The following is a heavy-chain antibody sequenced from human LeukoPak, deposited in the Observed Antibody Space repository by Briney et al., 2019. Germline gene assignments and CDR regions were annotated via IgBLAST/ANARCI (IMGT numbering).Heavy chain of an antibody. J-gene: IGHJ4*02. CDR2: ISASGGST. V-gene: IGHV3-23*01. D-gene: IGHD3-16*02. CDR3: AKDLSYYYDYVWGSYPHGYFDY. Sequence: PGGSLRLSCAASGFTFSSSAMSWVRQVPGKGLEWVSGISASGGSTYYADSVRGRFTISRDNSKNTLYLQMNSLRAEDTAVYYCAKDLSYYYDYVWGSYPHGYFDYWGQGTLVTVSS. CDR1: GFTFSSSA.